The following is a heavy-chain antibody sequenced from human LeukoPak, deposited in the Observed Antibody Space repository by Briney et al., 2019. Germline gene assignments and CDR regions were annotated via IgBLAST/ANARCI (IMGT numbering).Heavy chain of an antibody. CDR3: ARHTRVEHIVVSGTFDY. CDR1: GGSISSSSYY. J-gene: IGHJ4*02. CDR2: IYYSGST. V-gene: IGHV4-39*01. D-gene: IGHD2-21*01. Sequence: SETLSLTCTVSGGSISSSSYYWGWIRQPPGKGLEWIGSIYYSGSTYYNPSLKSRVTISVDTSKNQFSLKLSSVTAADTAVYYCARHTRVEHIVVSGTFDYWGRGTLVTVSS.